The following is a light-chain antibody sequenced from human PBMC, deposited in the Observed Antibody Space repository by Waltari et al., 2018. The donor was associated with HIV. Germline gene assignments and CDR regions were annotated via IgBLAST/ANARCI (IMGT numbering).Light chain of an antibody. CDR2: GAS. CDR3: QQYGSSPQT. CDR1: QSVSSSY. Sequence: EIVLTQSPGTLSLSPGERATLPCRARQSVSSSYLAWYQQKLGQAPRLLIYGASSRATGIPDRFSGSGSGTDFTLTISRLEPEDFAVYYCQQYGSSPQTFGQGTKLEIK. J-gene: IGKJ2*01. V-gene: IGKV3-20*01.